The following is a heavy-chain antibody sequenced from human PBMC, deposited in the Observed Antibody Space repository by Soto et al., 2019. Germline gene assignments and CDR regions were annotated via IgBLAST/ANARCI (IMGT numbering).Heavy chain of an antibody. CDR2: ISWNSGSI. J-gene: IGHJ6*02. V-gene: IGHV3-9*01. Sequence: EVQLVESGGGLVQPGRSLRLSCAASGFTFDDYAMHWVRQAPGKGLEWVSGISWNSGSIGYADSVKGRFTISRDNAKNSLYLQMNSLRAEDTALYYCAKDISKGWVFGVVMKVDYYYYGMDVWGQGTTVTVSS. CDR3: AKDISKGWVFGVVMKVDYYYYGMDV. CDR1: GFTFDDYA. D-gene: IGHD3-3*01.